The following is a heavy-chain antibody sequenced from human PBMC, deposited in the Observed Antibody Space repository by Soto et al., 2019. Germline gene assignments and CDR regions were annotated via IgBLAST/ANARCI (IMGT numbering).Heavy chain of an antibody. CDR1: GYTFTGYY. CDR3: ARGSSSSWYYFDY. CDR2: INPNSGGT. Sequence: ASVKVSCKASGYTFTGYYIHWVRQAPGQGLEWMGWINPNSGGTNYAQKFQGWVTMTRDTSISTAYMELSRLRSDDTAVYYCARGSSSSWYYFDYWGQGTLVTVSS. J-gene: IGHJ4*02. V-gene: IGHV1-2*04. D-gene: IGHD6-13*01.